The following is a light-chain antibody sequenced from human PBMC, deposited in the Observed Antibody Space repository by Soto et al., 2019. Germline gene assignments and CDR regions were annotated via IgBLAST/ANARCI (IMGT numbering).Light chain of an antibody. CDR2: LNSDGSH. CDR1: SGHSSYA. Sequence: QPVLTQSPSASASLGASVKLTCTLSSGHSSYAIAWHQQQPEKGPRYLMKLNSDGSHSKGDGIPDRFSGSSSGAERYLNISSLQSEDEADYYCQTWGTGIQVFGGGTKVTVL. V-gene: IGLV4-69*01. J-gene: IGLJ3*02. CDR3: QTWGTGIQV.